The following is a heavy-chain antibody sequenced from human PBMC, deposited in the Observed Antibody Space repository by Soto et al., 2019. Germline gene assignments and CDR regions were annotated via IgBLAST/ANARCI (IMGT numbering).Heavy chain of an antibody. Sequence: SETLSLTCTFSVVSISSYYWSWIRQPAGKGLEWIGRIYTSGSTNYNPSLKSRVTMSVDTSKNQFSLKLSSVTAADTAVYYCARESGYDEITYYYYGIDVWGQVTTDTVS. CDR1: VVSISSYY. CDR2: IYTSGST. V-gene: IGHV4-4*07. CDR3: ARESGYDEITYYYYGIDV. J-gene: IGHJ6*02. D-gene: IGHD5-12*01.